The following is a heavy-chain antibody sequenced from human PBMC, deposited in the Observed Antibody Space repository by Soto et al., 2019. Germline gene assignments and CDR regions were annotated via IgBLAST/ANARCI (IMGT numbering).Heavy chain of an antibody. D-gene: IGHD3-10*01. J-gene: IGHJ6*02. CDR3: ARDYYGSGSYYNLYYYGMDV. V-gene: IGHV5-51*01. CDR2: IYPGDSDT. Sequence: KGLEWMGIIYPGDSDTRYSPSFQGQVTISADKSISTAYLQWSSLKASDTAMYYCARDYYGSGSYYNLYYYGMDVWGQGTTVTVSS.